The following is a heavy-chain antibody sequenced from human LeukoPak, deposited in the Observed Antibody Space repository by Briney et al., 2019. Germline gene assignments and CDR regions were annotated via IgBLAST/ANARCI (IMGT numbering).Heavy chain of an antibody. Sequence: VASVKVSCKASGYTFTSYDINWVRQAAGQGLEWMGWMNPNSGNTGYAQKFQGRVTITRNTPISTAYMELSSLRSEDTAVYYCALRETPRPDGAFDIWGQGTMVTVPS. D-gene: IGHD3-16*01. CDR3: ALRETPRPDGAFDI. CDR2: MNPNSGNT. CDR1: GYTFTSYD. J-gene: IGHJ3*02. V-gene: IGHV1-8*03.